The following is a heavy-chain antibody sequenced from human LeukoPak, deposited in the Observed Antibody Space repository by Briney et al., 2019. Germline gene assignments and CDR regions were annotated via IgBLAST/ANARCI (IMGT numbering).Heavy chain of an antibody. Sequence: SETLSLTCTVSGGSISSGGYYWSWIRQPPGKGLEWIGYIYHSGSTYYNTSLKSRVTISVDGSKNQFSLKLSSVTAADTAVYYCARDRDSSTWYSYFDYWGQGTLVTVSS. J-gene: IGHJ4*02. CDR1: GGSISSGGYY. V-gene: IGHV4-30-2*01. D-gene: IGHD6-13*01. CDR2: IYHSGST. CDR3: ARDRDSSTWYSYFDY.